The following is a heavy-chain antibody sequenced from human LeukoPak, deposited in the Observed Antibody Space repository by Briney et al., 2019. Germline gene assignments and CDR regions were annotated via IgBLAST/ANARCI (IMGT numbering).Heavy chain of an antibody. Sequence: GGSLRLSCTASGFTFGDYAMSWVRQAPGKGLEWVAVMWYDGSNKYYADSVKGRFTISRDNSKNTVYLQMHSLRAEDTAVYYCARDGGAALNYFDYWGQGTLVTVSS. J-gene: IGHJ4*02. CDR2: MWYDGSNK. V-gene: IGHV3-33*01. D-gene: IGHD3-16*01. CDR3: ARDGGAALNYFDY. CDR1: GFTFGDYA.